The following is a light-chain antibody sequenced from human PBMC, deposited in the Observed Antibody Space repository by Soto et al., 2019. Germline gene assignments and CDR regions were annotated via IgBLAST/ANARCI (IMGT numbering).Light chain of an antibody. V-gene: IGKV3-20*01. J-gene: IGKJ1*01. Sequence: EIVLTHSPGTLSLSPGEISTLSCSASQIVTSNYLAWYQQKPGQAPRILIFAASSRATGIPDKFSGSGSGTDFTLTISRLEPDDLAVYYCQLYGSLSWTFGQGTKVDI. CDR2: AAS. CDR3: QLYGSLSWT. CDR1: QIVTSNY.